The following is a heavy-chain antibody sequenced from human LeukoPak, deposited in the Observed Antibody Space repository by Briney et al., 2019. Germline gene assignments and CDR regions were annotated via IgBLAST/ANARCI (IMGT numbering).Heavy chain of an antibody. J-gene: IGHJ4*02. D-gene: IGHD6-13*01. CDR1: GGSISSYY. V-gene: IGHV4-59*01. CDR2: IDFSGTT. CDR3: ARVQQPPFLLPDY. Sequence: SETLSLTCTVSGGSISSYYWTWIRQSPGKGLEWIGYIDFSGTTNYNPSLKSRVTISVDTSKNQFSLKLSSVTAADTAVYYCARVQQPPFLLPDYWGQGTLVTVSS.